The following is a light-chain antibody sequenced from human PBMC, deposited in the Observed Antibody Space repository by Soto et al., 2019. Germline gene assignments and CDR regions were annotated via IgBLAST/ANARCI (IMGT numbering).Light chain of an antibody. V-gene: IGKV3-20*01. CDR2: GSF. CDR3: QPYNNRPLT. Sequence: IVLTQYQGTLSLSPGERATLSCRASQSLSSSYLAWYQQKPGQAPRLLIYGSFSRATGIPARFSGSRSGAEFTLTINSLQSEDFTVYYCQPYNNRPLTFGGGTKVDIK. J-gene: IGKJ4*01. CDR1: QSLSSSY.